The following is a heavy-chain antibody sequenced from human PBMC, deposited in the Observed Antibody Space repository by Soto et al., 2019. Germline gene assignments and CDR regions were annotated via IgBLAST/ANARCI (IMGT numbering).Heavy chain of an antibody. D-gene: IGHD3-10*01. CDR1: GYTFSSYD. CDR3: ARTSPYYYGSGTYYPDYYYMDV. CDR2: MNPNSGNT. J-gene: IGHJ6*03. Sequence: ASAKVSCKASGYTFSSYDINWVRQATGQGLEWMGWMNPNSGNTGYAQKFQGRVTMTRNTSISTAYMELSSLRSEDTAVYFCARTSPYYYGSGTYYPDYYYMDVWGKGTTVTSP. V-gene: IGHV1-8*01.